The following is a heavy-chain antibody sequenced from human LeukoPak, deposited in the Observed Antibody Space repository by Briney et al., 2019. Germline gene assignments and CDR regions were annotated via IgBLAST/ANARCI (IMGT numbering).Heavy chain of an antibody. V-gene: IGHV5-51*01. CDR3: ARSPDSSSWYFAFDI. CDR1: GYRFTSYW. J-gene: IGHJ3*02. Sequence: GESLQISWKGSGYRFTSYWIGWVRQLPGTGLEWMGVRYPGDSVTRYSPSFQGQVPTSADKSISTAYLQWSSLHASDPAMYYCARSPDSSSWYFAFDIWGQGTMATVSS. D-gene: IGHD6-13*01. CDR2: RYPGDSVT.